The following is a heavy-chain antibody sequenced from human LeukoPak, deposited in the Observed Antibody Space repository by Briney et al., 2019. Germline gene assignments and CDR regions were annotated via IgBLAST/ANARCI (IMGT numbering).Heavy chain of an antibody. D-gene: IGHD3-16*01. CDR2: ISGSGGST. J-gene: IGHJ4*02. Sequence: GGSLRLSCAASGFTFSDYYMSWIRQAPGKGLEWVSAISGSGGSTYYADSVKGRFTISRDNSRDTLYLQMNSLRAEDTAVYYCAKGYYDYVWGSYYFDYWGQGTLVTVSS. CDR3: AKGYYDYVWGSYYFDY. CDR1: GFTFSDYY. V-gene: IGHV3-23*01.